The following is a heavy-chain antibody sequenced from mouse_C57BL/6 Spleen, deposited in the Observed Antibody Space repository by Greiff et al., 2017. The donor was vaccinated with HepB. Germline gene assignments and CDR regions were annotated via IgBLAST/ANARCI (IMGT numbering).Heavy chain of an antibody. CDR2: ISDGGSYT. V-gene: IGHV5-4*03. D-gene: IGHD3-3*01. CDR3: ARKGGAEGFAY. J-gene: IGHJ3*01. Sequence: DVMLVESGGGLVKPGGSLKLSCAASGFTFSSYAMSWVRQTPEKRLEWVATISDGGSYTYYPDNVKGRFTISRDNAKNNLYLQMSHLKSEDTAMYYCARKGGAEGFAYWGQGTLVTVSA. CDR1: GFTFSSYA.